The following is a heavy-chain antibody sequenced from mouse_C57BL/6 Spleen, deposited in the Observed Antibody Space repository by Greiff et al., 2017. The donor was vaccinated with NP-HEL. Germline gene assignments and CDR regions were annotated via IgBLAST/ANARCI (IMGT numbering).Heavy chain of an antibody. CDR2: IDPETGGT. CDR3: TRSDDYMAY. D-gene: IGHD2-4*01. V-gene: IGHV1-15*01. CDR1: GYTFTDYG. Sequence: VQLQESGAELVRPGASVTLSCKASGYTFTDYGMHWVKQTPVHGLEWIGAIDPETGGTAYNQKFKGKAILTADKSSSTAYMELRSLTSEDSAVYYGTRSDDYMAYWGQGTLVTVSA. J-gene: IGHJ3*01.